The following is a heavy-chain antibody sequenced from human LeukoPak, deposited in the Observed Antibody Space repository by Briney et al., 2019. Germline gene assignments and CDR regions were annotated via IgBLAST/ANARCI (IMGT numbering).Heavy chain of an antibody. D-gene: IGHD6-6*01. CDR1: GFSLTSSGVG. V-gene: IGHV2-5*01. CDR3: AREYSKSSNDPFDY. CDR2: IYWNDDE. Sequence: SGPTLVKPTQTLTLTCTFSGFSLTSSGVGVGWIRQPPGKALEWLALIYWNDDERYRPSLKSRLTITKDTSKNQVVLTMTNMDPVDTGTYYCAREYSKSSNDPFDYWGQGTLVTVSS. J-gene: IGHJ4*02.